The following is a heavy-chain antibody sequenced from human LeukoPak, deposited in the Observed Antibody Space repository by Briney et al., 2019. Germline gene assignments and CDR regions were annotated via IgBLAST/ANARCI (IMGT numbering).Heavy chain of an antibody. V-gene: IGHV3-30*02. J-gene: IGHJ5*02. CDR3: AKTALGYCSSTSCYNWFDP. CDR2: IRYDGSNK. CDR1: GFTFSSYG. D-gene: IGHD2-2*01. Sequence: GGSLRLSCAASGFTFSSYGMHWVRQAPGKGLEWVAFIRYDGSNKYYADSVKGRFTISRDNSKNTLYLQMNSLRAEDTAVYYCAKTALGYCSSTSCYNWFDPWGQGTLVTVSS.